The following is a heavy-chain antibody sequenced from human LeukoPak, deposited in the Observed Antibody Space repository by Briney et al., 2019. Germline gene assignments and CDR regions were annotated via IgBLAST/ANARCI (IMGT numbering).Heavy chain of an antibody. CDR2: IYYSGST. V-gene: IGHV4-59*01. Sequence: SETLSLTCTVSGDSISSYYWSWIRQPPGKGLEWIGYIYYSGSTNYNPSLKSRVTISVDTSKNQFSLKLSSVTAADTAVYYCASGYDGMDVWGQGTTVTVSS. CDR3: ASGYDGMDV. J-gene: IGHJ6*02. CDR1: GDSISSYY.